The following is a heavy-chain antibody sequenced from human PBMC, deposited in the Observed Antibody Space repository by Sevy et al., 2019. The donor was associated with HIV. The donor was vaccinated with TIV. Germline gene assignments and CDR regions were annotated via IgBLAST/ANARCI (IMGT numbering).Heavy chain of an antibody. CDR3: ARNRNNYDSSGYPKGMDV. V-gene: IGHV1-18*01. D-gene: IGHD3-22*01. CDR1: GYTFTRYG. J-gene: IGHJ6*02. Sequence: ASVKVSCKASGYTFTRYGITWVRQAPGQGLEWMGWTSDYNGNTNYAQKVQGRVTMTTDISTSTAYMELRSLRSDDTAMYYCARNRNNYDSSGYPKGMDVWGQGTTVTVSS. CDR2: TSDYNGNT.